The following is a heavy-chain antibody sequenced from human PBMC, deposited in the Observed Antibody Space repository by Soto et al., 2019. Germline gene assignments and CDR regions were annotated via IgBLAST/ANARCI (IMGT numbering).Heavy chain of an antibody. D-gene: IGHD5-12*01. CDR1: GYTFTGYY. Sequence: GASVKVSCKASGYTFTGYYMHWVRQAPGQGLEWMGWINPNSGGTNYAQKFQGWVTMTRDTSISTAYMELSRLRSDDTAVYYCARGGMGGVATILYYYGMDVWGQGTTVTVPS. J-gene: IGHJ6*02. CDR3: ARGGMGGVATILYYYGMDV. CDR2: INPNSGGT. V-gene: IGHV1-2*04.